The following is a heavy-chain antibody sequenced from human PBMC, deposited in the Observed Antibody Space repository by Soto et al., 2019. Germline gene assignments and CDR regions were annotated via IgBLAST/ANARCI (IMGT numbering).Heavy chain of an antibody. Sequence: PGGSLRLSCAASGFTFSSYGMHWVRQAPGKGLEWVANIKQDGSEQFYVDSVKGRFTISRDNAKNSLYLQMNSLRAEDTAVYYCAREAVWGQGTTVTVSS. CDR1: GFTFSSYG. J-gene: IGHJ6*02. V-gene: IGHV3-7*05. CDR3: AREAV. CDR2: IKQDGSEQ.